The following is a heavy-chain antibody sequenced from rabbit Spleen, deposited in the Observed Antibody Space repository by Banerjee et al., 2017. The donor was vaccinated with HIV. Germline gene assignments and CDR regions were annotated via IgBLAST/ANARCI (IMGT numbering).Heavy chain of an antibody. D-gene: IGHD2-1*01. J-gene: IGHJ4*01. Sequence: QSLEESGGDLVKPEGSLTLTCKASGFSFGNLDVMCWVRQAPGKGLEWIACIYAGSSGNTYYASWAKGRFTISKTSSTTMTLQMTSLTAADTATYFCARGFYTYDDYANFYGYYFNLWGQGTLVTVS. CDR1: GFSFGNLDV. CDR3: ARGFYTYDDYANFYGYYFNL. CDR2: IYAGSSGNT. V-gene: IGHV1S40*01.